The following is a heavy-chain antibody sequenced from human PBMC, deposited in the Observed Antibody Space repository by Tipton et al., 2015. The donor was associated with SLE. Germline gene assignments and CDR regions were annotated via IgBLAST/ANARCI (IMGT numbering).Heavy chain of an antibody. J-gene: IGHJ4*02. V-gene: IGHV3-30*02. CDR3: AKSALPQYGYSYGTGGFDY. CDR2: IRYDGSNK. CDR1: GFTFSSYG. D-gene: IGHD5-18*01. Sequence: SLRLSCAASGFTFSSYGMHWVRQAPGKGLEWVAFIRYDGSNKYYADSVKGRFTISRDNSKNTLYLQMNSLRAEDTAVYYCAKSALPQYGYSYGTGGFDYWGQGTLVTVSS.